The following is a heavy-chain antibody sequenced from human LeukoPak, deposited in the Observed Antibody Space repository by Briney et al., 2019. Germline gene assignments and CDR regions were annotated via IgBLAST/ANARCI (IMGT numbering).Heavy chain of an antibody. CDR3: ARDWGNV. Sequence: SETLSLTCTVSGGSFSNYFWSWIRQPAGKGLEWIGRIYSSGSTNYNPSLESRVTMSIDTSMSQLSLSLTSVTAADTAVYFCARDWGNVWGQGTTVTLS. D-gene: IGHD3-16*01. CDR2: IYSSGST. CDR1: GGSFSNYF. V-gene: IGHV4-4*07. J-gene: IGHJ6*02.